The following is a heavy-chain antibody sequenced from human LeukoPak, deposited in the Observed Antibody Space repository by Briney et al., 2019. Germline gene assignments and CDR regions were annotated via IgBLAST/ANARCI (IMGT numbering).Heavy chain of an antibody. CDR2: ISSSSSYI. CDR1: GFTFSSYS. D-gene: IGHD6-6*01. J-gene: IGHJ6*02. CDR3: ARDSVSSSSDYYYYYYGMDV. V-gene: IGHV3-21*01. Sequence: PGGSLRLSCAASGFTFSSYSMNWVRQAPGKGLEWVSSISSSSSYIYYADSVRGRFTISRDNAKNSLYLQMNSLRAEDTAVYYCARDSVSSSSDYYYYYYGMDVWGQGTTVTVSS.